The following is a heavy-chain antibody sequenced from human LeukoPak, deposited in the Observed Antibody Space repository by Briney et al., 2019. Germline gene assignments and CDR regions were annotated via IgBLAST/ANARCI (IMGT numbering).Heavy chain of an antibody. CDR2: IYYSGNT. V-gene: IGHV4-59*08. J-gene: IGHJ6*02. Sequence: SETLSLTCTVSGGSISSYYWTWIRQPPGKGLEWIGYIYYSGNTNYNPSLKSRVTISVHTSKNQFSLKLSSVTAADTAVYYCARRPTNYFGIDVWGQGTTVTVSS. D-gene: IGHD2-8*01. CDR1: GGSISSYY. CDR3: ARRPTNYFGIDV.